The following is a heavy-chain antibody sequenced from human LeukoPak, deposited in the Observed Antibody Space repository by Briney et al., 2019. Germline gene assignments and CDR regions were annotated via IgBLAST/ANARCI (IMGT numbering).Heavy chain of an antibody. D-gene: IGHD6-19*01. V-gene: IGHV4-39*02. CDR2: IYYSGST. J-gene: IGHJ4*02. CDR1: GGSISSSSYY. Sequence: PSETLSLTCTVSGGSISSSSYYWGWIRQPPGKGLEWIGSIYYSGSTYYNPSLKSRVTISVDTSKNQVSLQLNSVTPEDTGMYYCARENSRGRFDYWGQGTLVTVSS. CDR3: ARENSRGRFDY.